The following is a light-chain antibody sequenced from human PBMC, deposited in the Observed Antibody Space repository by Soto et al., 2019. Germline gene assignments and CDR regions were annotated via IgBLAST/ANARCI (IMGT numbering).Light chain of an antibody. V-gene: IGKV3-20*01. CDR3: QCYGRSRTP. Sequence: EMVCAHSPVLPSVSPSLNNKVSCRASQSVSSSYLAWYQQKPGQSPRLLIYGVYSRATGTPDRFSGSGSGTDFTLTISILEPEDSTVYYCQCYGRSRTPFGQRTRLEIK. CDR2: GVY. J-gene: IGKJ5*01. CDR1: QSVSSSY.